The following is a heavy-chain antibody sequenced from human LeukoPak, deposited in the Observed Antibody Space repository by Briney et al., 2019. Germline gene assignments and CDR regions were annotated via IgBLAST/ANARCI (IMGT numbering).Heavy chain of an antibody. D-gene: IGHD3-10*01. CDR2: IKQDGSEK. CDR1: GFTFSSYW. Sequence: GGSLRLSCAASGFTFSSYWMSWVRQAPGKGLEWVANIKQDGSEKYYVDSVKGRFTISRDNAKNSLYLQMNSLRAEDTAVYYCAREFTLEPDNWFDPWGQGTLVTVSS. V-gene: IGHV3-7*01. CDR3: AREFTLEPDNWFDP. J-gene: IGHJ5*02.